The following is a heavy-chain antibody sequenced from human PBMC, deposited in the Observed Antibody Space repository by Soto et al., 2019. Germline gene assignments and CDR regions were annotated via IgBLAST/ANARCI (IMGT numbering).Heavy chain of an antibody. CDR3: ARDGGGCSSTSCYHYYYGMDV. CDR2: IIPIFGTA. D-gene: IGHD2-2*01. Sequence: QVQLVQSGAEVKKPGSSVKVSCKASGGTFSSYAISWVRQAPGQGLERMGGIIPIFGTANYAQKFQGRVTITADESTSTAYMELSSLRSEDTAVYYCARDGGGCSSTSCYHYYYGMDVWGQGTTVTVSS. CDR1: GGTFSSYA. J-gene: IGHJ6*02. V-gene: IGHV1-69*01.